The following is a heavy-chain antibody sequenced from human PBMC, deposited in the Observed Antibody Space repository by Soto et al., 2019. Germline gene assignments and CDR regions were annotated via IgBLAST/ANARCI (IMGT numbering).Heavy chain of an antibody. CDR3: ARVDPRGVAVVRDY. Sequence: ASVKVSCKASGNTFASHGFSWVRQAPGQGLEWMGWISGFNGQTNYALKFQGRVTLTTDTSTSTAYMELRSLRSDNTAVYFCARVDPRGVAVVRDYWGQGTLVTVSS. CDR2: ISGFNGQT. V-gene: IGHV1-18*01. CDR1: GNTFASHG. J-gene: IGHJ4*02. D-gene: IGHD3-10*01.